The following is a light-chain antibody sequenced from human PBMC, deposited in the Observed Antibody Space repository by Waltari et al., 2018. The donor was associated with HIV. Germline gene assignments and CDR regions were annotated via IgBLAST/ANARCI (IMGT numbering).Light chain of an antibody. CDR1: QSIGDN. J-gene: IGKJ1*01. CDR2: YAS. V-gene: IGKV6-21*01. CDR3: HQSKSLPGT. Sequence: EIVLTQSPDSQSVTPQESVTITCRTSQSIGDNLHWSQQKPGQSPQLLIKYASQSFSGVPSRFSGSGSGTVFTLTINGLEAEDAATYYCHQSKSLPGTFGQGTKVEIK.